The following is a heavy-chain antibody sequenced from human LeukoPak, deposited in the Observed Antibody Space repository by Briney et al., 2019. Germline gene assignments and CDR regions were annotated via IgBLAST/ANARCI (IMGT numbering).Heavy chain of an antibody. J-gene: IGHJ4*02. CDR3: ARTSLAAAGKGFDY. V-gene: IGHV4-30-2*01. Sequence: PSETLSLTCAVSGGSISSGGYSWSWIRQPPGKGLEWIGYIYHSGSTYYNPSLKSRVTISVDRSKNQFSLKLSSVTAPDTAVYYCARTSLAAAGKGFDYWGQGTLVTVSS. CDR2: IYHSGST. CDR1: GGSISSGGYS. D-gene: IGHD6-13*01.